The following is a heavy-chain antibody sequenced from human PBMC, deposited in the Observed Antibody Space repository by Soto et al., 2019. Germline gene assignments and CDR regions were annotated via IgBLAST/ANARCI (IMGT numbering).Heavy chain of an antibody. Sequence: QVKLVQSGAEVKKPGSSVRVSCTASGGTFNSYTINWVRQAPGQGLEWVGRVNPIVGMSNFAQKFQGRVTIIADKSTSIAYMDLTRLKSDDTDVYYCATSYGSGSTHFDYWGQGTLVTVSS. J-gene: IGHJ4*02. CDR3: ATSYGSGSTHFDY. V-gene: IGHV1-69*02. CDR2: VNPIVGMS. D-gene: IGHD3-10*01. CDR1: GGTFNSYT.